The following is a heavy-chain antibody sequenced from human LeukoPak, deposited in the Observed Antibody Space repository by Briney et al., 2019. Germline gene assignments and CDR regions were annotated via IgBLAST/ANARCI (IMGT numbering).Heavy chain of an antibody. CDR3: AKDRPNYHESNGHYYRRDGDY. D-gene: IGHD3-22*01. CDR2: VSSSGDRT. Sequence: GGSLRLSCAASGFTFSSYAMSWVRQAPGKGLEWVSSVSSSGDRTFYADSVKDRLTISRDNSKNTLYLQMSRLRAEDTAVYYCAKDRPNYHESNGHYYRRDGDYWGQGTLVTVSS. J-gene: IGHJ4*02. V-gene: IGHV3-23*01. CDR1: GFTFSSYA.